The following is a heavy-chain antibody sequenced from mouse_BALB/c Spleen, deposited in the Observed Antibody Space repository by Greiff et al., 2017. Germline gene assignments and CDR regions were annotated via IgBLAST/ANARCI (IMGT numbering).Heavy chain of an antibody. CDR1: GYTFTSYW. V-gene: IGHV1S127*01. CDR2: IDPSDSYT. J-gene: IGHJ4*01. CDR3: TRDGARGYYYAMDY. Sequence: QVQLQQPGAELVKPGASVKMSFKASGYTFTSYWMHWVKQRPGQGLEWIGVIDPSDSYTSYNQKFKGKATLTVDTSSSTAYMQLSSLTSEDSAVYYCTRDGARGYYYAMDYWGQGTSVTVSS. D-gene: IGHD2-3*01.